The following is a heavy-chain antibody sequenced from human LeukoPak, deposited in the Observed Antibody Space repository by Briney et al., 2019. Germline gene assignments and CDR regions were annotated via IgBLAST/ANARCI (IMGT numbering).Heavy chain of an antibody. CDR2: INYSGST. V-gene: IGHV4-59*08. CDR1: GGSISSYY. J-gene: IGHJ6*02. CDR3: ARVVAAAGILGAYYYGMDV. D-gene: IGHD6-13*01. Sequence: SETLSLTCTASGGSISSYYWSWIRQPPGKGLEWIGDINYSGSTNYNPSLKSRVTISVDTSKNQFSLKLSSVTAADTAVYYCARVVAAAGILGAYYYGMDVWGQGTTVTVSS.